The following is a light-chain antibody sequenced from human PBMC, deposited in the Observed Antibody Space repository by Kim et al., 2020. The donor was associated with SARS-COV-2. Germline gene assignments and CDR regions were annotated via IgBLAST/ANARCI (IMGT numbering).Light chain of an antibody. CDR2: DAS. J-gene: IGKJ3*01. V-gene: IGKV3-11*01. CDR1: QSVSSY. CDR3: QQRSNWLFT. Sequence: FSPGERAPLSCRSSQSVSSYLAWYQQKPGQAPRLLIYDASNRATGIPARFSGSGSGTDFTLTISSLEPEDFAVYYCQQRSNWLFTFGPGTKVDIK.